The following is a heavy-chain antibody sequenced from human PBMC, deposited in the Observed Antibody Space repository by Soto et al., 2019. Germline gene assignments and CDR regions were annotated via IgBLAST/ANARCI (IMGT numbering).Heavy chain of an antibody. CDR1: GYTLTSHW. CDR3: AIRSPDYYDSSGYY. CDR2: IDLSDSYT. V-gene: IGHV5-10-1*01. J-gene: IGHJ4*02. D-gene: IGHD3-22*01. Sequence: GESLKISCKNSGYTLTSHWIDWVRQMPGKGLGWMGRIDLSDSYTNYSPSSRGHVTISADKSISTAYLQWSSLKASDTAMYYCAIRSPDYYDSSGYYWGQGTQVTVPQ.